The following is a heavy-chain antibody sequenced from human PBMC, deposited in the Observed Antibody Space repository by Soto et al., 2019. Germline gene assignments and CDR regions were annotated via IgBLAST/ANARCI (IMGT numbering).Heavy chain of an antibody. CDR2: IYPGDSDT. Sequence: GESLKISCKGSGYSFTSYWIGWVRQMPGKGLEWMGIIYPGDSDTRYSPSFQGQVTISADKSISTAYLQWSSLKASDTAMYYCARSPNYDFWSGYYSSYYYYGMDVWGQGTTVTSP. CDR1: GYSFTSYW. V-gene: IGHV5-51*01. J-gene: IGHJ6*02. D-gene: IGHD3-3*01. CDR3: ARSPNYDFWSGYYSSYYYYGMDV.